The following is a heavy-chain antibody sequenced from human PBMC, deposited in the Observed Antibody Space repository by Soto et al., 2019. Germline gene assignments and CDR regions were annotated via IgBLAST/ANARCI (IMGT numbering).Heavy chain of an antibody. V-gene: IGHV3-7*05. CDR1: GFTFSDFW. CDR3: ARGGSHSSDA. Sequence: EVQLVESGGNLVQPGGSLRLSCAASGFTFSDFWMSWVRRAPGRGLEWVANIKEDGSETYYVDSVEGRFTISRDNAMKSLYLQMNSLRAEDTALYYCARGGSHSSDAWGQGALVTVSS. D-gene: IGHD1-26*01. J-gene: IGHJ4*02. CDR2: IKEDGSET.